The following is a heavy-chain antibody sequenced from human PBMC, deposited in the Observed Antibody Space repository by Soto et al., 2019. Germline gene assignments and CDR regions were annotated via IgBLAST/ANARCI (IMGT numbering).Heavy chain of an antibody. CDR1: GGYFNNRQTLNSYP. V-gene: IGHV1-69*06. D-gene: IGHD3-16*01. CDR3: AKSWGGETYYYYYAMDV. CDR2: IIPLFGTT. Sequence: QVQVVQSGAEVKRPGSSVNVSCKASGGYFNNRQTLNSYPISWVRQAPGQGLEWMGGIIPLFGTTNYAQRFQGRVKITADKSTSTTYLELNKVTSDDTAVYYCAKSWGGETYYYYYAMDVWGQGTTVTVSS. J-gene: IGHJ6*02.